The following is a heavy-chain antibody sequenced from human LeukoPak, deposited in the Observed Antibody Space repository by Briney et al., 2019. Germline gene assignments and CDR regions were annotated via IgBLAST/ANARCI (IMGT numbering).Heavy chain of an antibody. CDR3: ARDQVNWNDRDHYYGMDV. Sequence: SETLSLTCTVSGGSISSYYWSWVRQPPGNGLEWIGYIYYSGSTNYNPSLKSRVTISVDTSKNQFSLKLSSVTAADTAVYYCARDQVNWNDRDHYYGMDVWGQGTTVTVSS. CDR1: GGSISSYY. CDR2: IYYSGST. V-gene: IGHV4-59*01. D-gene: IGHD1-1*01. J-gene: IGHJ6*02.